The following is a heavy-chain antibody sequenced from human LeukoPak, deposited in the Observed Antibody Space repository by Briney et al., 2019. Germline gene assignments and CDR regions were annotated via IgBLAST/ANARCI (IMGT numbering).Heavy chain of an antibody. Sequence: GRSLRLSCAASGFTFSSYAMHWVRQAPGKGLEWVAVISYDGSNKYYADSVKGRFTISRDNSKNTLYLQMNSLRAEDTAVYYCARDYGGSSPFDSWGQGTLVTVSS. CDR3: ARDYGGSSPFDS. D-gene: IGHD4-23*01. CDR1: GFTFSSYA. V-gene: IGHV3-30*04. CDR2: ISYDGSNK. J-gene: IGHJ4*02.